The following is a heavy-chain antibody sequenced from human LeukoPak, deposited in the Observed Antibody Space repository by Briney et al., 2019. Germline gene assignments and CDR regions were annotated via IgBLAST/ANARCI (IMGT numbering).Heavy chain of an antibody. D-gene: IGHD5-24*01. CDR3: ARDLGDGYNSGDAFDI. J-gene: IGHJ3*02. V-gene: IGHV4-59*01. CDR2: IYYSGST. CDR1: GGSISSYY. Sequence: KPSETLSLTCTVSGGSISSYYWSWIRQPPGKGLEWIGYIYYSGSTNYNPSLKSRVTISVDTSKNQFSLKLSSATAADTAVYYCARDLGDGYNSGDAFDIWGQGTMVTVSS.